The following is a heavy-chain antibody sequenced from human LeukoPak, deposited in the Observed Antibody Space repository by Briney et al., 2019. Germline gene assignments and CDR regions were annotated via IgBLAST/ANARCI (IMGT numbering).Heavy chain of an antibody. CDR1: GFTFSSYA. Sequence: GGSLRLSCAASGFTFSSYAMSWVRQAPGKGLEWVSAISGSGDSTYYADSVKGRFTISRDNSKNTLYLQMNSLRAEDTALYYCAKRPGYYFDYWGQGTLVTVSS. V-gene: IGHV3-23*01. CDR3: AKRPGYYFDY. J-gene: IGHJ4*02. CDR2: ISGSGDST.